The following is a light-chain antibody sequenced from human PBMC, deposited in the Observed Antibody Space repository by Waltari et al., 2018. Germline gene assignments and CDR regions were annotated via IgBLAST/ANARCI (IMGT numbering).Light chain of an antibody. J-gene: IGKJ4*01. CDR3: QQRTNWLT. V-gene: IGKV3-11*01. Sequence: EIVLTQSPATLSLSPGERATLSCRASQNVNNYLAWYQQKPCQAPRLLIYDASNRAAGIPARFSGSGSVTDFTLTISSLEPEDFAVYYCQQRTNWLTFGGGTKVEIK. CDR2: DAS. CDR1: QNVNNY.